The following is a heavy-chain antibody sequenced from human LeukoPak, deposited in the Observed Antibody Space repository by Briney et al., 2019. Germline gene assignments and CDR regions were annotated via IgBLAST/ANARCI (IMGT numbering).Heavy chain of an antibody. D-gene: IGHD6-25*01. J-gene: IGHJ3*02. CDR2: INHSGST. Sequence: SETLSLTCAVYGGPFSGYYWSWIRQPPGKGLEWIGEINHSGSTNYNPSLKSRVTISVDTSKSQFSLKLSSVTAADTAVYYCARGELRLRRAFDIWGQGTMVTVSS. V-gene: IGHV4-34*01. CDR3: ARGELRLRRAFDI. CDR1: GGPFSGYY.